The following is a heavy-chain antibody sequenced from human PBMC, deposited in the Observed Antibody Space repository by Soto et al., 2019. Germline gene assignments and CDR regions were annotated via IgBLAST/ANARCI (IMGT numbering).Heavy chain of an antibody. CDR1: NVSMTSCFY. V-gene: IGHV4-38-2*01. D-gene: IGHD2-21*01. Sequence: PSETLSLTCAVSNVSMTSCFYCCWLRHPPGRGLEWIGSILHSGSTSYQPALRSRATRSLARTKNLFSLTLRSGTAVDTAVYYCERGGLRDLDCYGCYCGPRMGYWGQGGRVTVSS. CDR2: ILHSGST. J-gene: IGHJ4*03. CDR3: ERGGLRDLDCYGCYCGPRMGY.